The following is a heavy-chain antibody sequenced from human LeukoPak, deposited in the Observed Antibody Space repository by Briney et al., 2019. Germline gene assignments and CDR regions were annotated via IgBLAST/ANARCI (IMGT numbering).Heavy chain of an antibody. CDR2: IYTSGST. Sequence: PSETLSLTCAVYGGSFSGYYWSWIRQPPGKGLEWIGRIYTSGSTNYNPSLKSRVTMSVDTSKNQFSLKLSSVTAADTAVYYCAREGWSGGTDYWGQGTLVTVSS. J-gene: IGHJ4*02. CDR1: GGSFSGYY. CDR3: AREGWSGGTDY. V-gene: IGHV4-59*10. D-gene: IGHD3-16*01.